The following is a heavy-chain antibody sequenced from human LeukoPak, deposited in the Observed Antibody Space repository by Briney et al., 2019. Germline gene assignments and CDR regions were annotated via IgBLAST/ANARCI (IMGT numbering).Heavy chain of an antibody. J-gene: IGHJ4*02. Sequence: GGSLRLSCAASGFSFSSYWMSWVRQAPGKGLEWVANIKQDGREKYYVDSVKGRFTISRDDAKNSLYLQMNSLRAEDTAVYYCARVEDYDILTGFDYWGQGTLVTVSS. CDR2: IKQDGREK. V-gene: IGHV3-7*01. CDR3: ARVEDYDILTGFDY. CDR1: GFSFSSYW. D-gene: IGHD3-9*01.